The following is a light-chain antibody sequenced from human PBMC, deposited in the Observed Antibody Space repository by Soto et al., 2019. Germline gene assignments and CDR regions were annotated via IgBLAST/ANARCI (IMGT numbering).Light chain of an antibody. Sequence: DIQMTQSPSTLSASVGDRVTITCRASQSISSWLAWYQQKPGKAPKALIYKASSLESGVPSRFSGSGSGTEFTLTISSLQPDDVATYYCQQDNSYPVTFGQGTKVEIK. V-gene: IGKV1-5*03. CDR2: KAS. CDR1: QSISSW. CDR3: QQDNSYPVT. J-gene: IGKJ1*01.